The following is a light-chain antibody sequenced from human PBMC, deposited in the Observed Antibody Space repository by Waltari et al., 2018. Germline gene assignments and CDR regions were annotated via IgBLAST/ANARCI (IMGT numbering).Light chain of an antibody. CDR1: QSVTSSH. CDR2: GAS. Sequence: ETVLTQSPGTLSLSPGERATLSCRASQSVTSSHLAWYQQKPGQAPRLLIYGASSRATGITDRFSGSGSGTDFTLTITRLEPEDFAVYYCQQYGNSTRTFGQGTEVEIK. V-gene: IGKV3-20*01. CDR3: QQYGNSTRT. J-gene: IGKJ1*01.